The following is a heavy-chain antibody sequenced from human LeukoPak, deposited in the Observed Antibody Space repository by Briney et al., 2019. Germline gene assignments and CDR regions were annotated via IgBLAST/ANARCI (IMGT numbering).Heavy chain of an antibody. V-gene: IGHV3-23*01. J-gene: IGHJ4*02. CDR1: GFTFSRNG. CDR2: ISGSGGST. D-gene: IGHD3-10*01. CDR3: AKDRRAGSYDY. Sequence: GGSLRLSCAASGFTFSRNGMTWVRQAPGKGLEWVSAISGSGGSTYYADSVKGRFTISRDNSKNTLYLQMNSLRAEDTAVYYCAKDRRAGSYDYWGQGTLVSVSS.